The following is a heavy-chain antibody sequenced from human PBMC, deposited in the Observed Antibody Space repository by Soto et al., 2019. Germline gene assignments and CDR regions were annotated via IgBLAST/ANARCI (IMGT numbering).Heavy chain of an antibody. V-gene: IGHV1-69*02. CDR1: GGSFISYI. CDR2: SIPIQGRA. J-gene: IGHJ6*03. Sequence: GASVKVSYKASGGSFISYIFTWVRQAPGQGLEWMGRSIPIQGRADYALKFQDRVTITADRSTQTVYMEMRSLRPEDTALYYCAKSLVFVDHAYMDVWGKGTTVTVSS. CDR3: AKSLVFVDHAYMDV. D-gene: IGHD2-21*01.